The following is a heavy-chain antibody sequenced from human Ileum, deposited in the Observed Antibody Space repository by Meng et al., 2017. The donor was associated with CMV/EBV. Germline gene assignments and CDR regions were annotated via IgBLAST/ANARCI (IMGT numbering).Heavy chain of an antibody. D-gene: IGHD3-10*01. CDR1: GFIVSNNY. CDR3: ATDTRGYFDY. Sequence: GGSLRLSCSASGFIVSNNYMSWVRQAPGKGLEWVSLIFTDGVTYYADSVKGRFTISRDNAHDALYLQMNSLRVEDTADYFCATDTRGYFDYWGQGTGTLVTVSS. J-gene: IGHJ4*02. CDR2: IFTDGVT. V-gene: IGHV3-66*01.